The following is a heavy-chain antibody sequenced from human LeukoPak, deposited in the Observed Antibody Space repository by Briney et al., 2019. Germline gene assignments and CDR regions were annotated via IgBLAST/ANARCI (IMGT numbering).Heavy chain of an antibody. CDR2: ISYDGGYK. Sequence: TGGSLRLSCAASGFTFRNYGIHWVRQAPGKGLEWVAVISYDGGYKYYADSVKGRFNISRDNSKNTLYLQMNSLRAEDTALYYWAKGYSSGWAYSIDYWGQGTLVTVSS. J-gene: IGHJ4*02. CDR3: AKGYSSGWAYSIDY. CDR1: GFTFRNYG. V-gene: IGHV3-30*18. D-gene: IGHD6-19*01.